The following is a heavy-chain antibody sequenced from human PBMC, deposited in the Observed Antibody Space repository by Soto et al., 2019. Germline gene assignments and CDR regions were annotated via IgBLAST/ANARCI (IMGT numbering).Heavy chain of an antibody. J-gene: IGHJ5*02. CDR3: VKHYNYDSSGFWFDP. D-gene: IGHD3-22*01. CDR1: GFTFSSYA. Sequence: HPGGSLRLSCSASGFTFSSYAMHWVRQAPGKGLEYVSAISSNGGSTYYADSVKGRFTISRDNSKNTLYLQMSSLRAEDTAVYYCVKHYNYDSSGFWFDPWGQGTLVTVSS. CDR2: ISSNGGST. V-gene: IGHV3-64D*08.